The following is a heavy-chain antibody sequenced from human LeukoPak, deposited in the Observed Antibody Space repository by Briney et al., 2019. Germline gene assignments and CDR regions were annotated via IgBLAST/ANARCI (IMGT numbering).Heavy chain of an antibody. J-gene: IGHJ4*02. V-gene: IGHV1-46*01. CDR1: GYTFTGHF. D-gene: IGHD3-22*01. CDR3: ARAGRITMIVVPPPFDY. CDR2: INPSGGST. Sequence: ASVKVSCKTSGYTFTGHFIHWVRQAPGQGLEWMGIINPSGGSTSYAQKFQGRVTMTRDMSTSTVYMELSSLRSEDTAVYYCARAGRITMIVVPPPFDYWGQGTLVTVSS.